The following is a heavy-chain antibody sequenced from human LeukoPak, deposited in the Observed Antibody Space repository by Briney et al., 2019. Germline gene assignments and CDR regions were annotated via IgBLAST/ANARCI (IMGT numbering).Heavy chain of an antibody. Sequence: TLCLSRAPSVLILYGNTFSCVRGAPGKGVEWGSCFGTMIGDTYYADSLRVRFTMSSDSAKMSVFLQMDSLSVDDTAVYYCSRDQREPWNYNYYGMDVWGQGTTVTVSS. V-gene: IGHV3-21*01. CDR2: FGTMIGDT. J-gene: IGHJ6*02. CDR1: VLILYGNT. D-gene: IGHD1-1*01. CDR3: SRDQREPWNYNYYGMDV.